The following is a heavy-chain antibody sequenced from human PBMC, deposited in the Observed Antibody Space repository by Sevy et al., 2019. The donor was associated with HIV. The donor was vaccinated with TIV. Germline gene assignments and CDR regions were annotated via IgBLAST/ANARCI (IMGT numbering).Heavy chain of an antibody. CDR1: GGSISSYY. J-gene: IGHJ5*02. V-gene: IGHV4-59*01. CDR3: ARTYYDFWSGLNWFDP. Sequence: SETLSLTCTVSGGSISSYYWSWIRQPPGKGLEWIGYIYYSGSTNYNPSPKSRVTISVDTSKNQFSLKLSSVTAADTAVYYCARTYYDFWSGLNWFDPWGQGTLVTVSS. CDR2: IYYSGST. D-gene: IGHD3-3*01.